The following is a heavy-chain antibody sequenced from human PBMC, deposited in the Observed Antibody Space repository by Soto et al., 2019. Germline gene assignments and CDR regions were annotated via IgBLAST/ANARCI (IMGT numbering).Heavy chain of an antibody. CDR2: IYSSGST. CDR3: ARVILWPRGDWFDP. CDR1: GGSISSSGYY. J-gene: IGHJ5*02. V-gene: IGHV4-31*03. D-gene: IGHD3-10*01. Sequence: PSETLSLTCTFSGGSISSSGYYWSWIRQHPGKGLEWIGYIYSSGSTYYNPSLKSRVTISVDTSKNQFSLNLNSVAAADTAVYYCARVILWPRGDWFDPWGQGALVTVSS.